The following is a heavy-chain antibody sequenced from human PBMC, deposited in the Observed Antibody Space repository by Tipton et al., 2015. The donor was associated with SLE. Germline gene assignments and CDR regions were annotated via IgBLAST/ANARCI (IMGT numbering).Heavy chain of an antibody. Sequence: TLSLTCTVSGDSINSYYWSWIRQPPGEGLEWIGYIYYREGTNYSPSLKSRVTISVDTSKNQFSLKLTSVTAADTAVYYCARGFRSITCLDYWGQGTLVTVSS. J-gene: IGHJ4*02. CDR2: IYYREGT. V-gene: IGHV4-59*08. CDR1: GDSINSYY. D-gene: IGHD2-2*01. CDR3: ARGFRSITCLDY.